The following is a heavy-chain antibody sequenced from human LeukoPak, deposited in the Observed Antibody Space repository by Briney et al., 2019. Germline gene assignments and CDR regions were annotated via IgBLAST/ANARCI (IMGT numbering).Heavy chain of an antibody. Sequence: PGGSLRLSCAASGFTFSSYWMSWVRQAPGKGLEWVANIKQDGSEKYYVDSVKGRFTISRDNAKNSLYLQMNSLRAEDTAVYYCAKSESSWYSPFDYWGQGTLVTVSS. CDR3: AKSESSWYSPFDY. CDR1: GFTFSSYW. D-gene: IGHD6-13*01. V-gene: IGHV3-7*01. J-gene: IGHJ4*02. CDR2: IKQDGSEK.